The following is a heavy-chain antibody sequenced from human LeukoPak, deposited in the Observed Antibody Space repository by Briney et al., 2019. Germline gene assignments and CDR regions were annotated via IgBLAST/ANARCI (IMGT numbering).Heavy chain of an antibody. CDR2: ISYDGSNK. J-gene: IGHJ4*02. Sequence: PGRSLRLSCAASGFTFSSYAMHWVRQAPGKGLEWVAVISYDGSNKYYADSVKGRFTISRDNPKNTLYLQMNSLRAEDTAVYYCARIIAEDIVVVVAATPYADYWGQGTLVTVSS. D-gene: IGHD2-15*01. CDR1: GFTFSSYA. V-gene: IGHV3-30*04. CDR3: ARIIAEDIVVVVAATPYADY.